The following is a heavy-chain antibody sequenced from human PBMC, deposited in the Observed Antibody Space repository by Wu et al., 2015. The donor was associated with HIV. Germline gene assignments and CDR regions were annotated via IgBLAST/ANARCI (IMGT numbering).Heavy chain of an antibody. V-gene: IGHV1-8*02. CDR3: ARAHYYGSGRPTGLYYAMDE. J-gene: IGHJ6*02. Sequence: QVQLVQSEAEVKKPGASVKVSCKASGYTFTSYDINWVRQAAGQGLEWMGWMNPNSGNTGYAEKFQYRIIMTRDTSTSTAYMELSFLNSEDTAVYYCARAHYYGSGRPTGLYYAMDEWGQGTTVTVSS. CDR2: MNPNSGNT. CDR1: GYTFTSYD. D-gene: IGHD3-10*01.